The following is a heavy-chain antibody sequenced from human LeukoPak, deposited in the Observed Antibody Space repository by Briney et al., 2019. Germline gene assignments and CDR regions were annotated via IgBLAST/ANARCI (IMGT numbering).Heavy chain of an antibody. J-gene: IGHJ4*01. CDR1: GGSFSGNY. CDR2: TNHSGTT. V-gene: IGHV4-34*01. Sequence: SETLSLTSAVYGGSFSGNYWSWIRQLPGKGLEWIGETNHSGTTNYNPSLKSRVTISVDTSKYQCSLKLSSVTAADTAVYYCAGRTYYDFWSGYLGEYYFDYWGHGTLVTVSS. D-gene: IGHD3-3*01. CDR3: AGRTYYDFWSGYLGEYYFDY.